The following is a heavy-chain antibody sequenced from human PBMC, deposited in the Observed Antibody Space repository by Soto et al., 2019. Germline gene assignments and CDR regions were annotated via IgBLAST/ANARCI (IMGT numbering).Heavy chain of an antibody. V-gene: IGHV4-39*01. CDR3: ATRESIAAAVGGSAFDP. CDR2: IYYSGST. CDR1: GGSISSSSYY. Sequence: SETLSLTCTVSGGSISSSSYYWGWIRQPPGKGLEWIGSIYYSGSTYYNPSLKSRVTISVDTSKNQFSLKLSSVTAADTAVYYCATRESIAAAVGGSAFDPWGQGTLVTVSS. D-gene: IGHD6-13*01. J-gene: IGHJ5*02.